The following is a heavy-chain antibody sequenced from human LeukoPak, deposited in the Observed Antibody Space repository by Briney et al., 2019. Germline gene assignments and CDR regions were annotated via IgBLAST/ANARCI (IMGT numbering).Heavy chain of an antibody. J-gene: IGHJ4*02. V-gene: IGHV4-59*08. D-gene: IGHD6-19*01. CDR2: IYYSGST. Sequence: SETLSLTCTASGGSISSYYWSWIRQPPGKGLEWIGYIYYSGSTNYNPSLKSRVTISVDTSKNQFSLKLSSVTAADTAVYYCARRILAVAPFDYWGQGTLVTVSS. CDR3: ARRILAVAPFDY. CDR1: GGSISSYY.